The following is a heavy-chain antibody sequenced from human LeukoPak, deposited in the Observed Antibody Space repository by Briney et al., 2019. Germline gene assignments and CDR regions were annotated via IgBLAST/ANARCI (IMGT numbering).Heavy chain of an antibody. CDR2: IYYSGST. V-gene: IGHV4-39*01. CDR3: ARVDTAMVNDAFDS. CDR1: GGSLSSSSYY. J-gene: IGHJ3*02. D-gene: IGHD5-18*01. Sequence: SETLSLTCSVSGGSLSSSSYYWDSIRQPPGKGLEWVGSIYYSGSTYYNPSLKSPVNMSVDTSKNQFSLKLSSVTAADTAVYYCARVDTAMVNDAFDSWGQGTMVTVSA.